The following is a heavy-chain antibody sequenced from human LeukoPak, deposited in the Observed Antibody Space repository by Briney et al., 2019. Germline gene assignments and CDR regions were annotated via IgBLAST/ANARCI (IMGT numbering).Heavy chain of an antibody. D-gene: IGHD2-2*01. Sequence: GGSLRHSCAASGFTFSSYSMNWVRQTPGKGLEWISYTRSSSSTIDYADSVKGRFAISRDNAKNSLYLQMDSLRAEDTAVYYCATGMWGYCSATSCPLDFWGQGTPVTVSS. CDR3: ATGMWGYCSATSCPLDF. V-gene: IGHV3-48*01. CDR2: TRSSSSTI. J-gene: IGHJ4*02. CDR1: GFTFSSYS.